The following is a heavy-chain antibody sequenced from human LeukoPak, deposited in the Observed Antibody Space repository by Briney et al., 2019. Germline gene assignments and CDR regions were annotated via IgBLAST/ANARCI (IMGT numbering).Heavy chain of an antibody. CDR1: GFTFSSYA. Sequence: PGGSLRLSCAASGFTFSSYAMSWVRQVPGKGLEWVSVISGSGDNTYYADSVKGRFTISRDNAKNSVYLQMNSLRVEDMALYYCTRDNPYSESLAADDAFDIWGQGTMVTVSS. CDR2: ISGSGDNT. D-gene: IGHD1-26*01. V-gene: IGHV3-23*01. CDR3: TRDNPYSESLAADDAFDI. J-gene: IGHJ3*02.